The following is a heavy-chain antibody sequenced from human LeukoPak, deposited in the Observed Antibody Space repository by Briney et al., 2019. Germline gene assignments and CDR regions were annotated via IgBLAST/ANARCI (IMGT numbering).Heavy chain of an antibody. CDR2: IYTSGST. J-gene: IGHJ4*02. CDR1: GGSISSGSYY. D-gene: IGHD4-23*01. Sequence: SETLSLTCTVSGGSISSGSYYWSWIRQPAGKGLEWIGRIYTSGSTNYNPSLKSRVTISVDTSKNQFPLKLSSVTAADTAVYYCARWNRELHFDYWGQGALVTVSS. V-gene: IGHV4-61*02. CDR3: ARWNRELHFDY.